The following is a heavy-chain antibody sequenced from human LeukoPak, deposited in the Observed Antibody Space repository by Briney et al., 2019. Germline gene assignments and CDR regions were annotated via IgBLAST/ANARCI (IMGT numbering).Heavy chain of an antibody. Sequence: GGSLRLSCAASGFTFSSYGMHWVRQAPGKGLEWVALIRHDGSNKYYEDSVKGRFTISRDNSKNTVYLQMNGLRVEDSAVYYCAKGWGTAVAGPLGYWGQGTLVTVSS. D-gene: IGHD6-19*01. V-gene: IGHV3-30*02. CDR1: GFTFSSYG. J-gene: IGHJ4*02. CDR2: IRHDGSNK. CDR3: AKGWGTAVAGPLGY.